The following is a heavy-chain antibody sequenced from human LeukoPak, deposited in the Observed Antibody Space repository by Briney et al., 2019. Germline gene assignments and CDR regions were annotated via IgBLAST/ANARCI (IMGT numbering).Heavy chain of an antibody. J-gene: IGHJ5*02. CDR1: GFTFSSYS. CDR2: ISRSSSYI. V-gene: IGHV3-21*01. D-gene: IGHD2-2*02. Sequence: GGSLRLSCAASGFTFSSYSMNWVRQAPGKGLEWVSSISRSSSYIYYADSVKGRFTISRDNAKNSLYLQMNSLRAEDTAVYYCARDSEPCSSTSCYRTWFDPWGQGTLVTVSS. CDR3: ARDSEPCSSTSCYRTWFDP.